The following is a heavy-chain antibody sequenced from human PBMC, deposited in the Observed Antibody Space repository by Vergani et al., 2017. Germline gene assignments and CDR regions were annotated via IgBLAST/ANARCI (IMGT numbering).Heavy chain of an antibody. D-gene: IGHD3-16*01. J-gene: IGHJ4*02. CDR3: AKHFRGWGIDY. Sequence: QVQLVESGGGVVQRGGSLRLSCATSGFTLSNYDMQWIRQGPGKGLEFVAFIQFDGSNQYYADSVKGGFTLSRDFSKNTLYLQMNSLGTDDTATYYCAKHFRGWGIDYWGQGTQVIVSS. CDR2: IQFDGSNQ. CDR1: GFTLSNYD. V-gene: IGHV3-30*02.